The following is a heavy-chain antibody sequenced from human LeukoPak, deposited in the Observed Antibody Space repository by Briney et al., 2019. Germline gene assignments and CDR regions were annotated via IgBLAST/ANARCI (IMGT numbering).Heavy chain of an antibody. CDR3: ATFKWLVVYYFDY. CDR2: IYYSGST. Sequence: SETLSLTCTVSGGSISSSSYYWGWIRQPPGKGLEWIGSIYYSGSTYYNPSLKSRVTISVDTSKNQFSLKLSSVTAADTAVYYCATFKWLVVYYFDYWGQGTLVTVSS. CDR1: GGSISSSSYY. V-gene: IGHV4-39*07. J-gene: IGHJ4*02. D-gene: IGHD6-19*01.